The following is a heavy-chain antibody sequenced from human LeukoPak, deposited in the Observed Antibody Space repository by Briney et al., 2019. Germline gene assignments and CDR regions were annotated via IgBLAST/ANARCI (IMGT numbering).Heavy chain of an antibody. J-gene: IGHJ4*02. D-gene: IGHD3-22*01. V-gene: IGHV3-23*01. CDR1: GFTFSSYG. CDR2: ISGSGGST. Sequence: GGSLRPSCAASGFTFSSYGMSWVRQAPGKGLEWVSAISGSGGSTYYADSVKGRFTISRDNSKNTLYLQMNSLRAEDTAVYYCAKGYYDSSGYFLFSDYWGQGTLVTVSS. CDR3: AKGYYDSSGYFLFSDY.